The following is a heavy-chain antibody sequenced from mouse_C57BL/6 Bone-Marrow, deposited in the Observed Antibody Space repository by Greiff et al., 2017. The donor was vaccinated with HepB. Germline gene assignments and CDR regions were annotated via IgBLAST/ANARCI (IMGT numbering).Heavy chain of an antibody. Sequence: QVQLQQPGAELVKPGASVKLSCKASGYTFTSYWMHWVKQRPGRGLEWIGRIDPNSGGTKYNEKFKSKATLTVDKPSSTAYMQLSSLTSEDSAVYYCAREEGGYDGYPAWFAYWGQGTLVTVSA. CDR2: IDPNSGGT. V-gene: IGHV1-72*01. CDR1: GYTFTSYW. D-gene: IGHD2-3*01. CDR3: AREEGGYDGYPAWFAY. J-gene: IGHJ3*01.